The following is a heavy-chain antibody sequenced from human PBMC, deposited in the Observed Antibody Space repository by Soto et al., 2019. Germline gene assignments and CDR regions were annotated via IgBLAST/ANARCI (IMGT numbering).Heavy chain of an antibody. D-gene: IGHD3-22*01. CDR1: GFTFDDYA. CDR2: ISGSGGST. V-gene: IGHV3-23*01. J-gene: IGHJ5*02. Sequence: TGGSLRLSCAASGFTFDDYAMRWVRQAPGKGLEWVTAISGSGGSTYYADSVKGRFTISRDNSKNTLYLQMNSLRAEDTAVYYCAKDFRGRIVVVPWFDPWGQGTLVTVSS. CDR3: AKDFRGRIVVVPWFDP.